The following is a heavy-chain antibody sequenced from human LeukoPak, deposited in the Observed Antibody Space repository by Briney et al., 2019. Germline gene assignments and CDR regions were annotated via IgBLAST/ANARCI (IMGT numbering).Heavy chain of an antibody. Sequence: GGSLRLSCAASGFTFRSYEMNWVRQAPGKGLEWVSYISSSGSTIFYADSVKGRFTISRDNAKNSLYLQTNSLRAEDTAVYSCTTVGVAVAGTVAYWGQGTLVTVSS. V-gene: IGHV3-48*03. J-gene: IGHJ4*02. D-gene: IGHD6-19*01. CDR3: TTVGVAVAGTVAY. CDR2: ISSSGSTI. CDR1: GFTFRSYE.